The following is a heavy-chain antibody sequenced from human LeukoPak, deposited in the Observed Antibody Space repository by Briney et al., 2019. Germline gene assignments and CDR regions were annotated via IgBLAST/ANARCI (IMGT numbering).Heavy chain of an antibody. V-gene: IGHV4-61*02. D-gene: IGHD3-10*01. CDR2: IYTSGST. CDR3: ARERDGSGTQRGLDY. J-gene: IGHJ4*02. CDR1: GGSISSSSYY. Sequence: SETLSLTCTVSGGSISSSSYYWSWIRQPAGKGLEWIGRIYTSGSTNYNPSLKSRVTISVDTSKNQFSLKLSSVTAADTAVYYCARERDGSGTQRGLDYWGQGTLVTVSS.